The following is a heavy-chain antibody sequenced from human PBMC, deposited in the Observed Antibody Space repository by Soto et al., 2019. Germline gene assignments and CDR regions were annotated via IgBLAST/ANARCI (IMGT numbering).Heavy chain of an antibody. CDR1: GYGFTSYW. J-gene: IGHJ5*02. D-gene: IGHD3-22*01. V-gene: IGHV5-51*01. Sequence: RGESLKISCRTSGYGFTSYWIAWVRQMPGKGLEWMGIIFPSDSDTRYSPSFQGHVTISADRSTSTVFLQWASLKASDTAVYFCARKDKSGYFNWFDPWGQGTLVTVSS. CDR2: IFPSDSDT. CDR3: ARKDKSGYFNWFDP.